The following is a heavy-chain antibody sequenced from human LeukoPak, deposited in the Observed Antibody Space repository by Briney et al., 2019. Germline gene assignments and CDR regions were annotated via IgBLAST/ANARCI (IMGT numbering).Heavy chain of an antibody. D-gene: IGHD1-26*01. CDR3: AKGSSGSYADYYGMDV. Sequence: GGSLRLSCAASGFTFSSYAMSWVRQAPGKGVEWVSAISGSGGSTYYADSVKGRFTISRDNSKTPLYLQMNSLRAEDTAVYYCAKGSSGSYADYYGMDVWGQGTTVTVSS. CDR2: ISGSGGST. CDR1: GFTFSSYA. J-gene: IGHJ6*02. V-gene: IGHV3-23*01.